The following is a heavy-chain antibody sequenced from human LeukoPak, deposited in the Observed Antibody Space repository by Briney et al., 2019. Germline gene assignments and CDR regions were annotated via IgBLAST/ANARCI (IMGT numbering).Heavy chain of an antibody. CDR1: GFTFSNYA. V-gene: IGHV3-23*01. CDR3: AKDQEMPGLTATGDRLFDY. Sequence: GGSLRLSCAASGFTFSNYAVSWVRQAPGKGLERVSAISGSGGITYYAAFVKGRFTISRDDSKNTLYLRVNSLRAEDTAVYYCAKDQEMPGLTATGDRLFDYWGQGTLVTVSS. D-gene: IGHD1-26*01. J-gene: IGHJ4*02. CDR2: ISGSGGIT.